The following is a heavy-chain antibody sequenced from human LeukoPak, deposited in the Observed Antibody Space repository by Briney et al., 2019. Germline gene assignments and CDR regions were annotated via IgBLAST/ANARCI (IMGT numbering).Heavy chain of an antibody. CDR3: AKDSSTWGNLAGHFDS. J-gene: IGHJ4*02. CDR2: FYASGTT. CDR1: GGSIVSHY. D-gene: IGHD6-13*01. Sequence: SETLSLICTVSGGSIVSHYWNWIRQPAGRGLEWIGRFYASGTTNTSPSLKSRVTMSVDTSKNQFSPKLSSVTAADTAVYYCAKDSSTWGNLAGHFDSWGQGTLVTVSS. V-gene: IGHV4-4*07.